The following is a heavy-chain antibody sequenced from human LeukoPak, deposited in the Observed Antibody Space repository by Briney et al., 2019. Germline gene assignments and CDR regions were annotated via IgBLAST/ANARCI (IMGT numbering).Heavy chain of an antibody. CDR2: IYPSGGST. Sequence: ASVKVSCKASGYTFTSYYMHWVRQAPGQGLEWMGIIYPSGGSTSYAQKFQGRVTMTRDTSTSTVYMELSSLRSEDTAVYYCELTAPTAGPDAFDIWGKGTMVTVSS. D-gene: IGHD4-17*01. V-gene: IGHV1-46*01. J-gene: IGHJ3*02. CDR3: ELTAPTAGPDAFDI. CDR1: GYTFTSYY.